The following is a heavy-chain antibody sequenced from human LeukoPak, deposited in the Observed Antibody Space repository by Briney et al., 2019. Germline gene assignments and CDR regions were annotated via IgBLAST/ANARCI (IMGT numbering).Heavy chain of an antibody. CDR3: ARRGSGGRSFDI. V-gene: IGHV4-61*01. CDR2: ISYSGST. D-gene: IGHD2-15*01. CDR1: GGSVSSGTYY. J-gene: IGHJ3*02. Sequence: PSETLSLTCTVSGGSVSSGTYYWTWIRQPPGKGLEWIGYISYSGSTNYNPSLKSRVTISVDTSKGQFSLNLSSVTAADTAVYYCARRGSGGRSFDIWGQGTMVTVSS.